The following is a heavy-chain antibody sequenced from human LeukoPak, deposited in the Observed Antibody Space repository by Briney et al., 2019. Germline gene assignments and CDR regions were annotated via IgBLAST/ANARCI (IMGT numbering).Heavy chain of an antibody. CDR1: GGSISRYY. V-gene: IGHV4-59*01. CDR2: IYYSGST. Sequence: SETLSLTCTVSGGSISRYYWSWIRQPPGKGLEWIGCIYYSGSTNYNPSLKSGVTISVDTSKNQFSLKLSSVTAADTAVYYCARDYYDFWSGWNSVWYFDLWGRGTLVTVSS. CDR3: ARDYYDFWSGWNSVWYFDL. D-gene: IGHD3-3*01. J-gene: IGHJ2*01.